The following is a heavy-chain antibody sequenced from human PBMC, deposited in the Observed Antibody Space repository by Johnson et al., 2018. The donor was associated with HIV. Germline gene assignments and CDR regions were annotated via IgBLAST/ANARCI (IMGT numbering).Heavy chain of an antibody. D-gene: IGHD6-13*01. J-gene: IGHJ3*02. Sequence: QVQLVESGGGVVQPGTSLRLSCAASGFTFSSYPMHWVRQAPGKGLEWVAVISHDGSNEYHGDSVKGRFTISRDNAKNTLYLEMNSLRAEDTALYYCARDGYRYDTGVLGAFDIWGQGTMVTVSS. V-gene: IGHV3-30*04. CDR1: GFTFSSYP. CDR3: ARDGYRYDTGVLGAFDI. CDR2: ISHDGSNE.